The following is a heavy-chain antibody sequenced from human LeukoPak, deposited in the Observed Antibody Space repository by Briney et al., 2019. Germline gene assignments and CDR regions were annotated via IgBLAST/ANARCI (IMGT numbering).Heavy chain of an antibody. J-gene: IGHJ4*02. V-gene: IGHV3-66*01. CDR3: VKEVPGTTIYH. CDR1: GFIVSTNY. CDR2: IFRGDGT. Sequence: GGSLRLSCVASGFIVSTNYMSWVRQAPGKGLEWVSVIFRGDGTYHADSVKGRFTISRDSSKNTVYLKINSLTAEDTAVYYCVKEVPGTTIYHWGQGTLVTVSS. D-gene: IGHD4-11*01.